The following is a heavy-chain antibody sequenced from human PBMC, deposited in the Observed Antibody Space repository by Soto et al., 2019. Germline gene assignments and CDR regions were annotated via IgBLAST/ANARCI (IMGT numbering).Heavy chain of an antibody. D-gene: IGHD4-17*01. Sequence: SETLSLTCTVSGGSISSYYWSLIRQPPGKGLEWIGYIYYSGSTNYNPSLKSRVTISVDTSKNQFSLKLSSVTAADTAVYYCARDVGDYAIDYWGQGRXVTVSS. CDR3: ARDVGDYAIDY. CDR1: GGSISSYY. V-gene: IGHV4-59*01. CDR2: IYYSGST. J-gene: IGHJ4*02.